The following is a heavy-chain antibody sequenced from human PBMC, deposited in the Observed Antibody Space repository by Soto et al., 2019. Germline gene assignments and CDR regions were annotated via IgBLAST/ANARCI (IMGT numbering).Heavy chain of an antibody. CDR2: MNPKSGNT. CDR1: GYTFTSYD. CDR3: ARGRGYCSSTSCLGNWFDP. Sequence: QVQLVQSGAEVKKPGASVKVSCKASGYTFTSYDINWVRQATGQGLEWMGWMNPKSGNTGYAQKLQGRVTMTRNTSISTAYMELSSMRSEDTAVYYCARGRGYCSSTSCLGNWFDPWGQGTLVTVSS. V-gene: IGHV1-8*01. J-gene: IGHJ5*02. D-gene: IGHD2-2*01.